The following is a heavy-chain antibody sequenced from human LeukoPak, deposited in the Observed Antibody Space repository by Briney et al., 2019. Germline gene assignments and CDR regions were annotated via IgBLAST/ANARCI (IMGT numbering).Heavy chain of an antibody. CDR3: ARDFGTTGWHTFDY. CDR2: TYYRSKWYN. CDR1: GDSVSSKNGA. V-gene: IGHV6-1*01. D-gene: IGHD6-19*01. Sequence: SQTLSLTCVVSGDSVSSKNGAWNWIRQSPSRGLGWLGRTYYRSKWYNDYAESMEGRMTISQDTSKNQYSLHLSSVTPDDTAVYYCARDFGTTGWHTFDYWGQGTRVTVSS. J-gene: IGHJ4*02.